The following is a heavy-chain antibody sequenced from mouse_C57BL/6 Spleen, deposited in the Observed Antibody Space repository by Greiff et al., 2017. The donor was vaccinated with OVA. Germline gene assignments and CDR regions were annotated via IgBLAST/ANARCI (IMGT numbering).Heavy chain of an antibody. CDR1: GYTFTSYG. CDR2: IYPRSGNT. V-gene: IGHV1-81*01. J-gene: IGHJ4*01. Sequence: QVQLKESGAELARPGASVKLSCKASGYTFTSYGISWVKQRTGQGLEWIGEIYPRSGNTYYNEKFKGKATLTADKSSSTAYMELRSLTSEDSAVYFCARSGVTTVVAPMDYWGQGTSVTVSS. D-gene: IGHD1-1*01. CDR3: ARSGVTTVVAPMDY.